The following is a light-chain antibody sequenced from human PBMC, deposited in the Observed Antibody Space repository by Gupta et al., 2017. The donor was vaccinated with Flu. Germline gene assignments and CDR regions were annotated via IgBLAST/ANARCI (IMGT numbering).Light chain of an antibody. V-gene: IGLV1-47*01. J-gene: IGLJ3*02. CDR1: SSNIEKNY. Sequence: QSALTQPPSASGTPGQRVTISCSGSSSNIEKNYVYWYQQVPGTAPRVLIYADNERPSGVPDRFSGTRSGASVSLAISGLRPEDEADYYCAAWDDDLSGPNWVFGGGTKVTVL. CDR3: AAWDDDLSGPNWV. CDR2: ADN.